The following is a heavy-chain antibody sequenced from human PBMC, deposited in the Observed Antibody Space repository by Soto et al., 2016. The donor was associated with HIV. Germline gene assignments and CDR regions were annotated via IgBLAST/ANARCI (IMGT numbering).Heavy chain of an antibody. J-gene: IGHJ5*02. V-gene: IGHV3-15*02. Sequence: EVQLMESGGAFVKPGGSLRLSCAASGFTFTNAWMSWVRQAPGKGLEWVGRIKTNTDGGTTDYAAPVKGRFTISRDDSKNTLYLQMNSLKTEDTAVYYCTSHLYPTWGQGMLVTVSS. CDR2: IKTNTDGGTT. CDR1: GFTFTNAW. CDR3: TSHLYPT. D-gene: IGHD3-16*01.